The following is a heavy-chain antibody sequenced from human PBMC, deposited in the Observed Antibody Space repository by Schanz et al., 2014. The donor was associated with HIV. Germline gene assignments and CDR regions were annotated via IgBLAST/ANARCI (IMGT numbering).Heavy chain of an antibody. CDR2: IWYDGTNK. D-gene: IGHD3-10*01. CDR3: AKAGGGPSPSYYGMDV. V-gene: IGHV3-33*06. Sequence: VQILESGGGLVQPGGSLRLSCVVSGFTFNYYGMHWVRQAPGKGLEWVGVIWYDGTNKYYADSVKGRFTISRDNSKNTVDLQMNSLRAEDTAVYYCAKAGGGPSPSYYGMDVWGQGTTVTVSS. CDR1: GFTFNYYG. J-gene: IGHJ6*02.